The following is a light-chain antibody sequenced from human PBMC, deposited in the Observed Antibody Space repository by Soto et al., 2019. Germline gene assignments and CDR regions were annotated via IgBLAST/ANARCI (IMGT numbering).Light chain of an antibody. J-gene: IGKJ1*01. CDR1: ESISTW. Sequence: IHMTLSPSSLSASVGNRVTIVCRASESISTWLAWYQQKPGKAPKLLIYGASSLESGVPPRFSGDGSGTEFTLTISSLKRDDFGIYYCQQYSRLWSFGQGTKVDIK. CDR3: QQYSRLWS. V-gene: IGKV1-5*03. CDR2: GAS.